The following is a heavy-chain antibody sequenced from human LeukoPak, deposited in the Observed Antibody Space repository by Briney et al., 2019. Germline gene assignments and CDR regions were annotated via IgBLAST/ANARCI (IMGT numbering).Heavy chain of an antibody. V-gene: IGHV3-23*01. J-gene: IGHJ4*02. Sequence: PGGSLRLSCAASGFTFSSRAMSWVRQAPGKGLEWVSGISGSGGSTYYADSVKGRFTISRDSSENTLYLQMNSLRAEDTAVYYCAKEPYSGSQLLDYWGQGTLVTVSS. D-gene: IGHD1-26*01. CDR3: AKEPYSGSQLLDY. CDR1: GFTFSSRA. CDR2: ISGSGGST.